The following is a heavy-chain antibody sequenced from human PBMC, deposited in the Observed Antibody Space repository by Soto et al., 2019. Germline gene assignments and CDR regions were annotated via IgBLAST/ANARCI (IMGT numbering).Heavy chain of an antibody. CDR2: IVPIFGTT. V-gene: IGHV1-69*01. D-gene: IGHD3-3*01. CDR1: GDTFSSYS. J-gene: IGHJ6*02. Sequence: QVRLVQSGAEVNKPGSSVKVSCKASGDTFSSYSISWVRQAPGQGLEWMGGIVPIFGTTVYAPRLQGRVTITADGPTSTSYMELSGLRLEHTAIYYCAANSLGSGSQGDVWGQGTTVTVSS. CDR3: AANSLGSGSQGDV.